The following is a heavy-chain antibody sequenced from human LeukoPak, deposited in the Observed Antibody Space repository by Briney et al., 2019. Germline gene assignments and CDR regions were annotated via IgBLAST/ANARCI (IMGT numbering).Heavy chain of an antibody. CDR3: ARTSGYDYFYYYYYMDV. Sequence: GASVKVSCKASGYTFTSYGISWVRQAPGQGLDRMGWISAYNGNTNYAQKLQGRVTMTTDTSTSTAYMELRSLRSDDTAVYYCARTSGYDYFYYYYYMDVWGKGTTVTVSS. D-gene: IGHD5-12*01. J-gene: IGHJ6*03. CDR1: GYTFTSYG. CDR2: ISAYNGNT. V-gene: IGHV1-18*01.